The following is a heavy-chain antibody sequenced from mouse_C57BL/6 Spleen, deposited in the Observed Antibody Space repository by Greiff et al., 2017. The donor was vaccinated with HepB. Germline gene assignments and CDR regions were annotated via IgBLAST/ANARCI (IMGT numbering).Heavy chain of an antibody. D-gene: IGHD1-1*01. CDR2: INPNYGTT. Sequence: VQLKESGPELVKPGASVKISCKASGYSFTDYNMNWVKQSNGKSLEWIGVINPNYGTTSYNQKFKGKATLTVDQSSSTAYMQLNSLTSEDSAVYYCARRDYYYGSRGGAMDYWGQGTSVTVSS. CDR1: GYSFTDYN. V-gene: IGHV1-39*01. J-gene: IGHJ4*01. CDR3: ARRDYYYGSRGGAMDY.